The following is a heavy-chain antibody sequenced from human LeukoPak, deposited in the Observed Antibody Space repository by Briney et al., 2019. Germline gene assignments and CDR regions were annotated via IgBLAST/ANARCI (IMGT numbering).Heavy chain of an antibody. CDR3: TRVWLQYFDY. V-gene: IGHV3-49*04. CDR1: GFTFGDYA. Sequence: GGSLRLSCTASGFTFGDYAMSWVRQAPGKGLEWVGFIRSKVYGRTTEYAASVKGRFTISRDDSKSIAYLQMNSLKTEDTAVYYCTRVWLQYFDYWGQGTLVTVSS. CDR2: IRSKVYGRTT. J-gene: IGHJ4*02. D-gene: IGHD5-24*01.